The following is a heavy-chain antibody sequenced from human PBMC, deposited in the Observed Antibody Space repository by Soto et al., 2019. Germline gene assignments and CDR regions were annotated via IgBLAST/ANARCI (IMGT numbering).Heavy chain of an antibody. V-gene: IGHV4-34*01. Sequence: QVQLQQWGAGLLKPSETLSLTCAVYGGSFIGYYLTWIRQTPGKWLEWIGEINHSGSTNYNPSLKSRVSISADTSKKQFSLNLTSVTAADTAVYYCARGECSSNYCFTRWALDIWGQGTVVTVSS. CDR1: GGSFIGYY. CDR3: ARGECSSNYCFTRWALDI. J-gene: IGHJ3*02. CDR2: INHSGST. D-gene: IGHD2-2*01.